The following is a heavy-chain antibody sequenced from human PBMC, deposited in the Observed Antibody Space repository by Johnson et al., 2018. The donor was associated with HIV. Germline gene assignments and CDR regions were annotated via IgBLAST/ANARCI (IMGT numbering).Heavy chain of an antibody. CDR3: ARSIITSPVGAFDI. Sequence: LVESGGVVVQPGGSLRLSCAASGFTFDDYTMHWVRQAPGKGLEWVSGISWNSDDIGYADSVTGRFSISRDNAKNCLYLQMNGLNPEDTALYYCARSIITSPVGAFDIWGQGTMVTVSS. V-gene: IGHV3-9*01. CDR1: GFTFDDYT. CDR2: ISWNSDDI. D-gene: IGHD3-16*01. J-gene: IGHJ3*02.